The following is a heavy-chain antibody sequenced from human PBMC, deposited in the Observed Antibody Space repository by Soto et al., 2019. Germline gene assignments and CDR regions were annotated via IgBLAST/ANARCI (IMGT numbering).Heavy chain of an antibody. CDR3: AKDSRNSYDYIWGSKYHD. CDR1: GFTFSSYA. CDR2: ISGSGGST. J-gene: IGHJ4*02. Sequence: GGSLRLSCAASGFTFSSYAMSWVRQAPGKGLEWVSAISGSGGSTYYADSVKGRFTISRDNSKNTLYLQMNSLRAEDTAVYYCAKDSRNSYDYIWGSKYHDWGQGTLVTVSS. V-gene: IGHV3-23*01. D-gene: IGHD3-16*01.